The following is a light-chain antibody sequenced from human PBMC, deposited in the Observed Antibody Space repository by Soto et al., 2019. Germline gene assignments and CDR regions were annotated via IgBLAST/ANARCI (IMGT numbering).Light chain of an antibody. J-gene: IGKJ3*01. V-gene: IGKV3-11*01. CDR2: DAS. CDR1: QSVDWY. Sequence: PGDRATVASRASQSVDWYLAWYQPNPGKAPRLLIYDASTRATGIPDRFSGSGSGTDFTLTISSLEPEDFAVYYCQQRYNWPPITFGPGTKVDMK. CDR3: QQRYNWPPIT.